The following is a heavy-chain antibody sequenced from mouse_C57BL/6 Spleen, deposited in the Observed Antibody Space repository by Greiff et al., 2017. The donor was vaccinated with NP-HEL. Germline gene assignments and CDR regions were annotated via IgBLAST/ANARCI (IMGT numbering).Heavy chain of an antibody. CDR1: GFSLTSYG. V-gene: IGHV2-5*01. J-gene: IGHJ1*03. CDR2: IWRGGST. CDR3: AXNSDYGSSPYWYFDV. Sequence: QFQLQQSGPGLVQPSQSLSITCTVSGFSLTSYGVHWVRQSPGKGLEWLGVIWRGGSTDYNAAFMSRLSITKDNSKSQVFFKMNSLQADDTAIYYCAXNSDYGSSPYWYFDVWGTGTTVTVSS. D-gene: IGHD1-1*01.